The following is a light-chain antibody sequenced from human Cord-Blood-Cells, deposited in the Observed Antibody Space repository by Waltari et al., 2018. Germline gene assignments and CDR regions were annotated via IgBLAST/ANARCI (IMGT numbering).Light chain of an antibody. J-gene: IGLJ1*01. CDR3: CSYAGSSTHV. V-gene: IGLV2-23*02. CDR1: SSDVGRYNL. Sequence: QSALTQPASVSGSPGQSITISCTGTSSDVGRYNLVSWYQQHPGKAPKLMIYEVSKRPSGVSNRFSGSKSGNTASLTISGLQAEDEADYYCCSYAGSSTHVFGTGTKVTVL. CDR2: EVS.